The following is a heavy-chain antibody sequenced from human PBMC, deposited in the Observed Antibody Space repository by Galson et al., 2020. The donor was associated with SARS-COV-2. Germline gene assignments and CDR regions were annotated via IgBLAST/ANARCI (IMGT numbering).Heavy chain of an antibody. V-gene: IGHV3-33*01. Sequence: QLGESLKISCAASGFTFGHYGMHWVRQAPGKGLEWVAMTWYDGSNMHYADSVKGRFTISRDNSNNTLYLQMSGLRVDDTGLYYCARDAGYTRGWYNGFDPWCQGTLVAVSS. CDR1: GFTFGHYG. CDR3: ARDAGYTRGWYNGFDP. J-gene: IGHJ5*02. CDR2: TWYDGSNM. D-gene: IGHD6-19*01.